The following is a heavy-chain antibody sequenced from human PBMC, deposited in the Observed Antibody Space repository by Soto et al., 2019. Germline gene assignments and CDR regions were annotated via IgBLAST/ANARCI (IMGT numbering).Heavy chain of an antibody. J-gene: IGHJ6*02. CDR3: VRQGIGNLHGLVDV. Sequence: QVQLQESGPGLVKPSETLSLTCTVSGGSIDGYNCAWIRQPPGKSLEWVGYVYYNGGSRYNPSLEXXVXXSMDTSKSQFSLQVRSVTAADTAVYYCVRQGIGNLHGLVDVWGRGTKVTVSS. V-gene: IGHV4-59*08. CDR2: VYYNGGS. D-gene: IGHD3-10*01. CDR1: GGSIDGYN.